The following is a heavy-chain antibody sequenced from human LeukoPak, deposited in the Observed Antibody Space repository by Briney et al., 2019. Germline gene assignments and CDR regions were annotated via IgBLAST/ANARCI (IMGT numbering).Heavy chain of an antibody. CDR1: GFTFSSYG. CDR2: ISYDGSNK. CDR3: AKDTAAAFDP. J-gene: IGHJ5*02. V-gene: IGHV3-30*18. D-gene: IGHD6-13*01. Sequence: GGSLRLSCAASGFTFSSYGIHWVRQAPGKGLEWVAVISYDGSNKYYADSVKGRFTISRDNSKNTLYLQMNSLRAEDTAVYYCAKDTAAAFDPWGQGTLVTVSS.